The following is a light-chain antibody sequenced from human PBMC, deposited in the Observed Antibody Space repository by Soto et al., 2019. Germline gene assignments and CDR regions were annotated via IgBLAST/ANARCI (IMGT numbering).Light chain of an antibody. V-gene: IGLV2-11*01. Sequence: QSALTQPRSVPGSPGQSVTISCTGTSSDVGGYNYVSWYRQHPGKAPKLMIYDVSKRPSGVPDRFSGSKSGNTASLTISGLQAEDEADYYCCSYAGSYTWVFVTGTKVTVL. J-gene: IGLJ1*01. CDR2: DVS. CDR3: CSYAGSYTWV. CDR1: SSDVGGYNY.